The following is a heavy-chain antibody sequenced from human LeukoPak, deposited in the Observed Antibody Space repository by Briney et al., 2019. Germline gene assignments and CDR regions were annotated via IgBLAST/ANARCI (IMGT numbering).Heavy chain of an antibody. D-gene: IGHD5-24*01. J-gene: IGHJ4*02. Sequence: GGSLRLSCAASGFTFSGSAMHWVRQASGKGLEWVGRIRSKANSYATAYAASVRGRFTISRDDSKNTAYLQMNSLKTEDTAVYYCTSMGGAEMATTPHADYWGQGTLVTVSS. CDR1: GFTFSGSA. CDR3: TSMGGAEMATTPHADY. CDR2: IRSKANSYAT. V-gene: IGHV3-73*01.